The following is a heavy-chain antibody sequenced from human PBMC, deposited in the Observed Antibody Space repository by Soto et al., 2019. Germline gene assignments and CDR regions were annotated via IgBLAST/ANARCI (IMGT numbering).Heavy chain of an antibody. CDR1: GFTFSSYA. J-gene: IGHJ4*02. CDR2: IWYDGSNK. D-gene: IGHD3-10*01. V-gene: IGHV3-30*18. CDR3: AKARHGSGTYSYFDY. Sequence: QVQLVESGGGVVQPGRYLRLSCAASGFTFSSYAMHWVRQAPGNGLEWVAVIWYDGSNKNYADSVKGRFTISRDNSKNTLYLQMNSLRTEDTDVYYCAKARHGSGTYSYFDYWGQGILVTVSS.